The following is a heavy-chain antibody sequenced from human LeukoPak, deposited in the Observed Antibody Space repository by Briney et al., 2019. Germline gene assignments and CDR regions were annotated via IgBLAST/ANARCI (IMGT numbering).Heavy chain of an antibody. J-gene: IGHJ4*02. V-gene: IGHV3-7*03. CDR3: ARWVGNGGGRFDY. D-gene: IGHD2-15*01. CDR2: IKRDGSEK. CDR1: GFTFSDYW. Sequence: GGSLRLSCAASGFTFSDYWMTWVRQAPGKGLEWVANIKRDGSEKYYVDSVKGRFTISKDNAKNSLDLQMNSLRTEDTAVYYCARWVGNGGGRFDYWGQGTLVTVSS.